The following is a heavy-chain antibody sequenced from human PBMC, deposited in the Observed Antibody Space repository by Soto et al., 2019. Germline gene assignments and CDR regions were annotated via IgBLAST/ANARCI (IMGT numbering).Heavy chain of an antibody. Sequence: EVQLVESGGDLVQPGGSLRLSCAASGFPFSTYFMSWVRQAPGKGLEWVADIGEDGSAIYYMGSVKGRFTISRDNAKNALYLHIDSLRVEDTAIYDCSRDICGRTSGCTNCGEGTVV. J-gene: IGHJ4*02. V-gene: IGHV3-7*01. D-gene: IGHD1-26*01. CDR3: SRDICGRTSGCTN. CDR1: GFPFSTYF. CDR2: IGEDGSAI.